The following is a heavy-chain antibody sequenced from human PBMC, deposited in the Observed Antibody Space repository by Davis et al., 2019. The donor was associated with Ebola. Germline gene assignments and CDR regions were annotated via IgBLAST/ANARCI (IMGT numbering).Heavy chain of an antibody. V-gene: IGHV3-7*01. CDR3: ARDVWIDPPGVSIMDV. J-gene: IGHJ6*03. Sequence: GESLKISCAGSGFILSNYWVSWLRQAPGKGMEWVANIKEDGSVKKYTDSVKGRFTISRDNAKNSVFLQVNSLRVEDTAVYYCARDVWIDPPGVSIMDVWGRGTTVTVSS. CDR1: GFILSNYW. D-gene: IGHD3-10*01. CDR2: IKEDGSVK.